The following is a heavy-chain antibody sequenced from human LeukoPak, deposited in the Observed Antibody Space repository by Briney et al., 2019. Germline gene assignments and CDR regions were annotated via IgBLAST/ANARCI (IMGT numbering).Heavy chain of an antibody. J-gene: IGHJ4*02. Sequence: PSETLSLTCTVSGGSISTSYWSWIRQPPGKALEWIGYIFFSGSTSYNPSLKSRVTISLDTSKNQFSLKLSSVTAADTAVYYCVRHFPQYYDSSGYYWDSWGQGTLVTVSS. D-gene: IGHD3-22*01. V-gene: IGHV4-59*08. CDR2: IFFSGST. CDR3: VRHFPQYYDSSGYYWDS. CDR1: GGSISTSY.